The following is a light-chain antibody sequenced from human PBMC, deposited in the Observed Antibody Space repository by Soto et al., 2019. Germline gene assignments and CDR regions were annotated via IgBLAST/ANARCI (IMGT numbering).Light chain of an antibody. CDR3: QQYSDWPPIT. CDR2: GAS. J-gene: IGKJ4*01. V-gene: IGKV3-15*01. Sequence: EIVMTQSPAALSLSPGERATLSCRASQSVGTNLAWYQQKPVQAPRPLIYGASARATDVPARFSGSGSGTEFTLTISSLQSEDFAVYYCQQYSDWPPITFGGGTKVEIK. CDR1: QSVGTN.